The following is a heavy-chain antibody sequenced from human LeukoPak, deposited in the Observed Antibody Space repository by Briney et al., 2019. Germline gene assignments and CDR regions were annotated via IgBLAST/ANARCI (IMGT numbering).Heavy chain of an antibody. D-gene: IGHD5-24*01. CDR2: IKPDGSAE. CDR3: TRVGYIDEGIDY. V-gene: IGHV3-7*04. CDR1: GFTFSSNW. Sequence: PGGSLRLSCATSGFTFSSNWMSWVRHAPGRGLDWVANIKPDGSAEYYAASVKGRFTISRGNAKNSLYLQMNSLRAEDTAIYYCTRVGYIDEGIDYWGQGTLVTVSS. J-gene: IGHJ4*02.